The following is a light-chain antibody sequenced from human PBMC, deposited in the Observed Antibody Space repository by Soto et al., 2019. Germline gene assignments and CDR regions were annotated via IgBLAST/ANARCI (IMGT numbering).Light chain of an antibody. Sequence: EIVLTQSPATLSLSPGERATLSCRASQSVSSYLAWYQQKPGQAPRLLIYDASNRATGIPARFSGSGYGTDFTLIISSLEPEDFAVYYCQQRSNWPPLTFGGGTKVDIK. V-gene: IGKV3-11*01. J-gene: IGKJ4*02. CDR1: QSVSSY. CDR3: QQRSNWPPLT. CDR2: DAS.